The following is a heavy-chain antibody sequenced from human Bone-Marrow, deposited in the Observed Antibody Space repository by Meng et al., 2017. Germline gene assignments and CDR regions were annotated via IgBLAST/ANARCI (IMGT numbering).Heavy chain of an antibody. CDR3: ARGPLSAAGTMGYFQH. CDR2: IYYSGST. CDR1: GGSISSGGYY. D-gene: IGHD6-13*01. J-gene: IGHJ1*01. Sequence: QGQLPGSGPGLVKPSQTLSLPCTVSGGSISSGGYYWSWIRQHPGKGLEWIGYIYYSGSTYYNPSLKSRVTISVDTSKNQFSLKLSSVTAADTAVYYCARGPLSAAGTMGYFQHWGQGTLVTVSS. V-gene: IGHV4-31*03.